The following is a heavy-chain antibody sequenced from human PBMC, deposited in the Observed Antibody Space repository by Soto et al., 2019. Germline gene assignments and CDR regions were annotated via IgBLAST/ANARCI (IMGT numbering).Heavy chain of an antibody. J-gene: IGHJ6*02. CDR1: VFTFSSYD. D-gene: IGHD6-13*01. CDR3: ARETPAGSSASYYYYGMDV. Sequence: GGSLRLSCAASVFTFSSYDMHWVRQATGKGLEWVSAIGTAGDTYYPGSVKGRFTISRENAKNSLYLQMNSLRAEDTAVYYCARETPAGSSASYYYYGMDVWGQGTTVTVSS. CDR2: IGTAGDT. V-gene: IGHV3-13*01.